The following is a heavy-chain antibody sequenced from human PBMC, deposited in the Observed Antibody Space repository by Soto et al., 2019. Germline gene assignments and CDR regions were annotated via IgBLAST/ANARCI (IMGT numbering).Heavy chain of an antibody. CDR1: GGSVSSGSYY. Sequence: ETLSLTCTVSGGSVSSGSYYWSWIRQPPGKGLEWIGYIYYSGSTKYNPSLKSRVTVSLDTSKNQFSLKLSSVTAADTAMYYCARGYWASSAAFDIWGQGTMVTVSS. D-gene: IGHD3-10*01. CDR3: ARGYWASSAAFDI. J-gene: IGHJ3*02. V-gene: IGHV4-61*01. CDR2: IYYSGST.